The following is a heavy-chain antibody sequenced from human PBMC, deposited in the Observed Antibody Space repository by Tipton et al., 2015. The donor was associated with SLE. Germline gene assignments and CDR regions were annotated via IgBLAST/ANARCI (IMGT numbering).Heavy chain of an antibody. CDR2: IKSDGSYT. CDR1: GFTFSSSW. D-gene: IGHD5-12*01. Sequence: QLVQSGGGLVQPGGSLKLSCAASGFTFSSSWMHWVRQAPGKGLVWVSRIKSDGSYTTYADSVRGRFTISRDNAKSTLYLQMSSLRAEDTAVYYCARGDSGYSVVWGQGTLVTVSS. J-gene: IGHJ4*02. CDR3: ARGDSGYSVV. V-gene: IGHV3-74*03.